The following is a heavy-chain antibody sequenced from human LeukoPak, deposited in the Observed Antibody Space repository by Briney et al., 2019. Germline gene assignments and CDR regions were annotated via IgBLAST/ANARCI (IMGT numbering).Heavy chain of an antibody. Sequence: SETLSLTCTVSGGSITSYYWTYIRQPAGKGLEWIGRTHTSGSTNYNPSLKSRVTMSVDTSKNQFSLNLSSVTAADTAMYYCAREFSGTSIAARVFDSWGQGTLVTVSS. CDR2: THTSGST. V-gene: IGHV4-4*07. CDR1: GGSITSYY. J-gene: IGHJ4*02. D-gene: IGHD6-6*01. CDR3: AREFSGTSIAARVFDS.